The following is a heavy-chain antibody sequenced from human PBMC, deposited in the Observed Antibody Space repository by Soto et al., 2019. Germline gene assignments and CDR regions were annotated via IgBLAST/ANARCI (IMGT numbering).Heavy chain of an antibody. CDR1: GGTFSSYV. D-gene: IGHD1-26*01. CDR3: ARVGWVGAPPGTDF. V-gene: IGHV1-69*01. J-gene: IGHJ4*02. CDR2: VIPILGQA. Sequence: QLVQSGAEVKKPGSSVKISCKASGGTFSSYVISWLRQAPGQGLEWMGGVIPILGQAYYAPNLQGRVTITADDSTRTAYMELNRLTSADTAVYFCARVGWVGAPPGTDFWGQGTLVTVSS.